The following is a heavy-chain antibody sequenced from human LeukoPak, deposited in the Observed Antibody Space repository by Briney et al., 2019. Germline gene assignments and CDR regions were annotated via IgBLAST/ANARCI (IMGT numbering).Heavy chain of an antibody. Sequence: GGSLRLSCAASGFTFSSYSMNWVRQAPGKGLEWVSYISSSGSTIYYADSVKGRFTISRDNAKNSVYLQMNSLRADDTAVYYCARLSYDSGTHYTCYEYWGQGTLVTVSS. CDR1: GFTFSSYS. D-gene: IGHD3-10*01. J-gene: IGHJ4*02. CDR3: ARLSYDSGTHYTCYEY. V-gene: IGHV3-48*04. CDR2: ISSSGSTI.